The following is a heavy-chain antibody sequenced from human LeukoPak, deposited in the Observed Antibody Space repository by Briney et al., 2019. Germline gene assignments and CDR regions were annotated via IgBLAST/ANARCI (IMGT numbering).Heavy chain of an antibody. CDR3: ARTGGDGRPDWFDP. V-gene: IGHV4-59*01. J-gene: IGHJ5*02. D-gene: IGHD4-17*01. CDR2: IYYSGST. CDR1: GGSISSYY. Sequence: SETLSLTCTVSGGSISSYYWSWIRQPPGKGLEWIGYIYYSGSTNYNPSLKSRVTISVDTSKNQFSLKLSSVTAADTAVYYCARTGGDGRPDWFDPWGQGTLVTVSS.